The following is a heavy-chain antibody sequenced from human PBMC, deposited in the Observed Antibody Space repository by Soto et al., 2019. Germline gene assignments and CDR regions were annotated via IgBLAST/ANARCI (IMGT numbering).Heavy chain of an antibody. J-gene: IGHJ6*02. CDR2: IIPILGTT. Sequence: QVQLVQSGAEVKKPGSSVKLSCKASGGTISSHAISWVRQAPGQGLEWMGGIIPILGTTNYAQKFQGRVTITADESMSTVYMELSSLRFEDTAVHYCARDRRPYDNGMDVGGQGTTVTVS. CDR1: GGTISSHA. V-gene: IGHV1-69*01. CDR3: ARDRRPYDNGMDV.